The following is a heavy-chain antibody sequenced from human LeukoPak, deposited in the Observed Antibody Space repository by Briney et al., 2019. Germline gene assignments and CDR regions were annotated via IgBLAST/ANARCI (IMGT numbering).Heavy chain of an antibody. D-gene: IGHD4-17*01. CDR3: ANGYGPGFDY. Sequence: GGSLRLSCAASGFTFSNYAMSWVRQAPGKGLEWISTITTSGGTTYYADSVKGRFTISRDNSKNTLYLQMNSLRAEDTAVYYCANGYGPGFDYWGQGTLVTVSS. V-gene: IGHV3-23*01. J-gene: IGHJ4*02. CDR1: GFTFSNYA. CDR2: ITTSGGTT.